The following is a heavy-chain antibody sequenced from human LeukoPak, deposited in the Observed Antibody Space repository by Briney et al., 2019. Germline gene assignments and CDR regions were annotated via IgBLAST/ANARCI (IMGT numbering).Heavy chain of an antibody. CDR1: GFTFSGCA. CDR3: ARRVQPNAGPFDS. Sequence: PGGSLRLPCAASGFTFSGCALSWVRQAPGKGLEWVAGISGDGAKTYYADSVKARFTISRDNSKNTLFLQMDRLRAEDTAVYYCARRVQPNAGPFDSWGQGTLASVS. J-gene: IGHJ4*02. D-gene: IGHD3-10*01. V-gene: IGHV3-23*01. CDR2: ISGDGAKT.